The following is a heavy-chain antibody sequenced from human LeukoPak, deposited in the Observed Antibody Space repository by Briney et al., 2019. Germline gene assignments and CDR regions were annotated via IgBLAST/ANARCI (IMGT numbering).Heavy chain of an antibody. CDR3: AGPRDYGGNQYYFDY. V-gene: IGHV6-1*01. J-gene: IGHJ4*02. D-gene: IGHD4-23*01. Sequence: SQTLSLTCAISGDSVSSNSAAWNWIRQSPSRGLEWLGRTYYRSKWYSDYAVSVKSRITISPDTSKNQFSLQLNSVTPEDTAVYYCAGPRDYGGNQYYFDYWGQGTLVTVSS. CDR2: TYYRSKWYS. CDR1: GDSVSSNSAA.